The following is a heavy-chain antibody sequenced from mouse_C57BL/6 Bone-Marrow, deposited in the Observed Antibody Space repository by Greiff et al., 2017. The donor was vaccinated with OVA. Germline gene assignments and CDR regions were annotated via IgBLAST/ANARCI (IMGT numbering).Heavy chain of an antibody. CDR3: ARGGLREWYAMDY. CDR2: ISNLAYSI. V-gene: IGHV5-15*01. D-gene: IGHD2-2*01. J-gene: IGHJ4*01. Sequence: VQLKESGGGLVQPGGSLKLSCAASGFTFSDYGMAWVRQAPRKGPEWVAFISNLAYSIYYADTVTGRFTISRENAKNTLYLEMSSLRSEDTAMYYCARGGLREWYAMDYWGQGTSVTVSS. CDR1: GFTFSDYG.